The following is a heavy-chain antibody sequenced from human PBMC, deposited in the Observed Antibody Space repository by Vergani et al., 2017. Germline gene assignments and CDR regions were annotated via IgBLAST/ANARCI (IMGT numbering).Heavy chain of an antibody. V-gene: IGHV3-11*05. Sequence: QVQLVESGGGLVKPGGSLRLSCAASGFTFSDYYMSWIRQAPGKGLEWVSYISSSSSYTNYADSVKGRFTISRDNAKNSLYLQMNSLRAEDTAVYYCARLEWDTAMALDYWGQGTLVTGSS. CDR2: ISSSSSYT. J-gene: IGHJ4*02. CDR1: GFTFSDYY. D-gene: IGHD5-18*01. CDR3: ARLEWDTAMALDY.